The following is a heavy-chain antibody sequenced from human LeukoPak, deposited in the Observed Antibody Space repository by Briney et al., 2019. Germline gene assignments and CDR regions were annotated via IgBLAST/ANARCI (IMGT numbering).Heavy chain of an antibody. Sequence: GGSLRLSCAASGFTFSSYWMHWVRQAPGKGLVWVSRINSDGSSTSYADSVKGRFTISRDNAKNTLYLQMNSLRAEDTAVYYCARGCGGDCYYYYGMDVWGQGTTVTVSS. CDR1: GFTFSSYW. CDR2: INSDGSST. J-gene: IGHJ6*02. D-gene: IGHD2-21*02. CDR3: ARGCGGDCYYYYGMDV. V-gene: IGHV3-74*01.